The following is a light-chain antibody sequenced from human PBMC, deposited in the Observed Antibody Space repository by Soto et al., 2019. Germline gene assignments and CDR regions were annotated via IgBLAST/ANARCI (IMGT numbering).Light chain of an antibody. J-gene: IGKJ2*03. CDR2: AAS. Sequence: IQMTQSPSSLSASVGDRVNISCRASHNINNYLNWYQQKPGTAPKPLIYAASSLQPGVPSRFNGSRSATDFTLTISSLQPEDSATYYCQRSYYIPRSFGQGTKLEIK. CDR1: HNINNY. CDR3: QRSYYIPRS. V-gene: IGKV1-39*01.